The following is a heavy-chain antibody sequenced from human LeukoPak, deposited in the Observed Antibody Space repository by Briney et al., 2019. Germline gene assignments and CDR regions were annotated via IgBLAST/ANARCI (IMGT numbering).Heavy chain of an antibody. CDR3: ARSGIAAHHYFDY. CDR1: GGSISSYY. V-gene: IGHV4-4*09. CDR2: IYTSGST. J-gene: IGHJ4*02. D-gene: IGHD6-13*01. Sequence: PSETLSLTCTVSGGSISSYYWSWIRQPPGKGLEWIGYIYTSGSTNYNPSLKSRVTISVDTSKNQFSLKLSSVTAADTAVYYCARSGIAAHHYFDYWGQGTLVTVSS.